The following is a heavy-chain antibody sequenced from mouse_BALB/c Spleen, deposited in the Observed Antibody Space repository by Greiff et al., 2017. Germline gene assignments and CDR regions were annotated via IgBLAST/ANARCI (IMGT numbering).Heavy chain of an antibody. CDR3: ARSTMDWYFDV. J-gene: IGHJ1*01. V-gene: IGHV1-54*01. CDR2: IAPGSGST. D-gene: IGHD1-1*02. CDR1: GYAFTNYL. Sequence: QVQLQQSGAELVRPGTSVKVSCKASGYAFTNYLIEWVKQRPGQGLEWIGRIAPGSGSTYYNEMFKGKATLTVDTSSSTAYIQLSSLSSEDSAVYFCARSTMDWYFDVWGAGTTVTVSS.